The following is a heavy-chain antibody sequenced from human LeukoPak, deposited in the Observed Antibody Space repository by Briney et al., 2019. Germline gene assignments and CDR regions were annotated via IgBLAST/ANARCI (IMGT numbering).Heavy chain of an antibody. J-gene: IGHJ4*02. CDR1: GFIFSDYS. V-gene: IGHV3-21*01. Sequence: GGSLRLSCAASGFIFSDYSMNWVRQTPGKRLEWVSSIDSTSTYVYYVDSVKGRFTVSRDNAKRSLYLQMNSLSAEDTAIYYCVRNFDYYGSGTYNDWWGQGTLVTVSS. D-gene: IGHD3-10*01. CDR2: IDSTSTYV. CDR3: VRNFDYYGSGTYNDW.